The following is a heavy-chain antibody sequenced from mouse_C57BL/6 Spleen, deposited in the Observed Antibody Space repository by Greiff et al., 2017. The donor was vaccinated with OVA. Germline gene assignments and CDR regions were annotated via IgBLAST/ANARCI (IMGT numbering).Heavy chain of an antibody. J-gene: IGHJ2*01. CDR2: IHPNSGST. V-gene: IGHV1-64*01. CDR3: ARAPLYDYHFDY. Sequence: QVQLQQSGAELVKPGASVKLSCKASGYTFTSYWMHWVKQRPGQGLEWIGMIHPNSGSTNYNEKFKSKATLTVDKSSSTAYMQLSSLTSEDSAVYYCARAPLYDYHFDYWGQGTTLTVSS. CDR1: GYTFTSYW. D-gene: IGHD2-4*01.